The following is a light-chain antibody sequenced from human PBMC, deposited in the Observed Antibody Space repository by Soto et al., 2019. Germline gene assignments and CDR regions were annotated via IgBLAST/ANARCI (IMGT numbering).Light chain of an antibody. Sequence: EIVMTQSPVTLSVSPGERATLPCRAGQSVSSNVAWYQQKPGQTPRLLIYFASTRDTAVPARFTAGGSGTEFTLTISRLQSDDLEVYYCQQYDKWPRTFGQGTKVDIK. CDR2: FAS. CDR3: QQYDKWPRT. V-gene: IGKV3-15*01. J-gene: IGKJ1*01. CDR1: QSVSSN.